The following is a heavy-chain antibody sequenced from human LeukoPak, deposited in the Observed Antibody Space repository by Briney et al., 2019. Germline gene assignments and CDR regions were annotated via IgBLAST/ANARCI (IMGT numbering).Heavy chain of an antibody. J-gene: IGHJ4*02. V-gene: IGHV3-43D*03. CDR1: GFTFDDYA. CDR2: ITWDGGST. Sequence: GGSLRLSCAASGFTFDDYAMHWVRQTPGKGLEWVSLITWDGGSTYYADSVKGRFTISRDNSKNSLYLQMNSLRAEDTALYYCAKSGITIYYFDFWGQGTLVTVSS. D-gene: IGHD3-9*01. CDR3: AKSGITIYYFDF.